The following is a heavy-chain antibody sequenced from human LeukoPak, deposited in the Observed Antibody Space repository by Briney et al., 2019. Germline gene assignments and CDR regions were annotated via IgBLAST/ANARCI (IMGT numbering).Heavy chain of an antibody. V-gene: IGHV3-23*01. J-gene: IGHJ4*02. CDR1: GFTFSNYA. CDR3: AKEAGYCSSTSCRMFDY. D-gene: IGHD2-2*01. Sequence: GGSLRLSCAASGFTFSNYAMSWVRQAPGKGLEWVSVISGSGGSTYYADSVKGRFTISRDNSKNTLYLQMNSLRAEDTAVYYCAKEAGYCSSTSCRMFDYWGQGTLVTVSS. CDR2: ISGSGGST.